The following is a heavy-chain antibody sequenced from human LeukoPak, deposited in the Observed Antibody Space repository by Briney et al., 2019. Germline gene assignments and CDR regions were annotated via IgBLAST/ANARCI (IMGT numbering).Heavy chain of an antibody. CDR2: ISYDGSNK. CDR1: GFTFSSYA. CDR3: ARDGFAYYYDSNRPYYFDY. J-gene: IGHJ4*02. Sequence: GGSLRLSCAASGFTFSSYAMRWVRQAPGKGLEWVAVISYDGSNKYYADSVKGRFTISRDNSKNTLYLQMNSLRAEDTAVYYCARDGFAYYYDSNRPYYFDYWGQGTLVTVSS. V-gene: IGHV3-30-3*01. D-gene: IGHD3-22*01.